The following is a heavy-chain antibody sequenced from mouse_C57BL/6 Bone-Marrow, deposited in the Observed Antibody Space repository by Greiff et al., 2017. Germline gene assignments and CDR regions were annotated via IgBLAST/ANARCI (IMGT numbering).Heavy chain of an antibody. V-gene: IGHV1-55*01. CDR2: IYPGSGST. Sequence: QVQLQQPGAELVKPGASVKMSCKASGYTFTSSWITWVKQRPGQGLEWIGDIYPGSGSTNYNEKFKSKATLTVDTSSSTAYMQLSSLTSEGSAVYYCARGDYDIYAMDYWGQGTSVTVSA. CDR1: GYTFTSSW. J-gene: IGHJ4*01. D-gene: IGHD1-1*01. CDR3: ARGDYDIYAMDY.